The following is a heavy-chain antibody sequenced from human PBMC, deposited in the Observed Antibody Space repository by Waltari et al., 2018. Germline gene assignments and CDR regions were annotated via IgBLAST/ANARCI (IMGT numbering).Heavy chain of an antibody. Sequence: QVQLHQWGAGLLKPSETLSLTCAVPGGSFSGSYWSWIRQPPGKGLEWSGEVDYSTGTNYNPSLASRVTVSIDTSKKRFSLKLTSVTAADTAVYYCARSPPAAAPIWGYDFWSQGSLVTVSS. CDR3: ARSPPAAAPIWGYDF. CDR2: VDYSTGT. V-gene: IGHV4-34*01. J-gene: IGHJ4*02. D-gene: IGHD2-2*01. CDR1: GGSFSGSY.